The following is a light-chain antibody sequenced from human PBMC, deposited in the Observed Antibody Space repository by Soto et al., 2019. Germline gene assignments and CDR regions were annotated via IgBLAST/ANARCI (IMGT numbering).Light chain of an antibody. V-gene: IGLV2-14*03. J-gene: IGLJ3*02. Sequence: QSVLTQPASVSGSPGQSITISFTGTSSDIGRYDYVSWYQQLPGKAPKLIIYRVINRPSGVPDRFSGSKSGNSASLSISGLQPEDEAGYFCGSYTSATTWVFGGGTQLTVL. CDR3: GSYTSATTWV. CDR1: SSDIGRYDY. CDR2: RVI.